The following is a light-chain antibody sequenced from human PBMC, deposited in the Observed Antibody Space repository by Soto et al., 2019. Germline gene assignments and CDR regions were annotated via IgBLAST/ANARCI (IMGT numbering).Light chain of an antibody. Sequence: VLTQPPSASGTPGQRVTISCSGSSSNIGSNTVNWYQQLPGTAPKLLIYSNNQRPSGVPDRFSGSKSGTSASLAISGLQSEDEADYYCAAWDDSLNGYVFGTGTRSPP. CDR3: AAWDDSLNGYV. CDR2: SNN. J-gene: IGLJ1*01. V-gene: IGLV1-44*01. CDR1: SSNIGSNT.